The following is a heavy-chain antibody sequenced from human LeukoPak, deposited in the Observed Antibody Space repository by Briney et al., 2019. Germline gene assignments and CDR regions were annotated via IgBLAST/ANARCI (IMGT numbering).Heavy chain of an antibody. CDR1: GFTFSSYW. Sequence: PGGSLRLSCAASGFTFSSYWMHWVRQAPGKGLVWVSRINSDGSSTSYADSVKGRFTISRDNAKNTLYLQMNSLRAEDTAVYYCYVARGPNDAFDIWGQGTMVTVSS. V-gene: IGHV3-74*01. D-gene: IGHD3-10*01. J-gene: IGHJ3*02. CDR2: INSDGSST. CDR3: YVARGPNDAFDI.